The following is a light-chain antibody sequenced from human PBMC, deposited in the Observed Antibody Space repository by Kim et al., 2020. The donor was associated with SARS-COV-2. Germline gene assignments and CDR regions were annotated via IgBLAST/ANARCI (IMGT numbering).Light chain of an antibody. V-gene: IGLV2-14*03. CDR3: SSYTSSNTWV. J-gene: IGLJ3*02. Sequence: GQSITISCTGTSSDVGGYNYVSWYQEHPGKAPKPMIYDVSNRPSGVSNRFSGSKSGNTASLTISGLQAEDEADYYCSSYTSSNTWVFGGGTQLTVL. CDR2: DVS. CDR1: SSDVGGYNY.